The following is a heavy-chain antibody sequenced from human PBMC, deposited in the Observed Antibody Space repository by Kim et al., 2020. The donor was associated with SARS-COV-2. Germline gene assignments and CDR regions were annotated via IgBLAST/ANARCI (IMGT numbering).Heavy chain of an antibody. CDR1: GYTFTDYY. CDR3: SGGGEMATRRPHDY. J-gene: IGHJ4*02. V-gene: IGHV1-2*02. Sequence: ASVKVSCKASGYTFTDYYLHWVRQAPGHGLEWMGWINSNSCGPNYAQKFQGRVTMTRDTSSRTVYMELSSLTSDDTAVYFCSGGGEMATRRPHDYGGQGTLVTVSS. D-gene: IGHD1-26*01. CDR2: INSNSCGP.